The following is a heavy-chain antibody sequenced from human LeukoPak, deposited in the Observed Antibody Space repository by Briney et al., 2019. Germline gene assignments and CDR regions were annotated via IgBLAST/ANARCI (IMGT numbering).Heavy chain of an antibody. CDR3: AKALSGTLAGNFDY. D-gene: IGHD1-1*01. Sequence: PGGSLRLSCAASGFTFSSYGMHWVRQAPGKGLEWVAVIWYDGSNKYYADSVKGRFTISRDNSKNTLYLQMNSLRAEDTAVYYCAKALSGTLAGNFDYWGQGTLVTVSS. CDR1: GFTFSSYG. CDR2: IWYDGSNK. J-gene: IGHJ4*02. V-gene: IGHV3-33*06.